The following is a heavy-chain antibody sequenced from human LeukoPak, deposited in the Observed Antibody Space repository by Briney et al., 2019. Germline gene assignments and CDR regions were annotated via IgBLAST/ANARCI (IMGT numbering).Heavy chain of an antibody. V-gene: IGHV3-7*03. CDR2: IKQDGSEK. D-gene: IGHD3-10*01. CDR1: GFTFSTYW. J-gene: IGHJ4*02. Sequence: GGSLRLSCAASGFTFSTYWMSWVRQAPGKGLEWVANIKQDGSEKYYVDSVKGRFTISRDNAKNSLYLQMNSLRAEDTAVYYCARAKPKNMVRGLVMRRESRYYFDYWGQGTLVTVSS. CDR3: ARAKPKNMVRGLVMRRESRYYFDY.